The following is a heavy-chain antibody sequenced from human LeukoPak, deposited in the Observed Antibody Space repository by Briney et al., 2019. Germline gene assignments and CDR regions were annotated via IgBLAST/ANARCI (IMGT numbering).Heavy chain of an antibody. CDR1: GGSISSYY. CDR2: IYYSGST. CDR3: ARDSDYDYVWGSYRFFVGGAFDI. J-gene: IGHJ3*02. Sequence: SETLSLTCTVSGGSISSYYWSWIRQPPGKGLEWVGYIYYSGSTNYNPSLKSRVTISVDTSKHQFSLKLSSVTAADTAVYYCARDSDYDYVWGSYRFFVGGAFDIWGQGTMVTVSS. D-gene: IGHD3-16*02. V-gene: IGHV4-59*01.